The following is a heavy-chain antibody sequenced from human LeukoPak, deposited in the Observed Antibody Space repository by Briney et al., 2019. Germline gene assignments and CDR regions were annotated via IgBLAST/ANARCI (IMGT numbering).Heavy chain of an antibody. V-gene: IGHV3-11*05. J-gene: IGHJ3*02. D-gene: IGHD1-1*01. CDR2: ISSSSSYT. Sequence: KPGGSLRLSCAASGFTFSDYYMSWIRQAPGKGLEWVSYISSSSSYTNYADSVKGRFTISRDNSKNTLYLQMNSLRAEDTAVYYCARVRGAGTDAFDIWGQGTMVTVSS. CDR1: GFTFSDYY. CDR3: ARVRGAGTDAFDI.